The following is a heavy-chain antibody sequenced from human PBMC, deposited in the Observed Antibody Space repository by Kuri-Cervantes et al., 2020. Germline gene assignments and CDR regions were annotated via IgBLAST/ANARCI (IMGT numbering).Heavy chain of an antibody. Sequence: SQTLSLTCAVYGGTFSGSYWSWIRQPPGKGLEWIGEINHSGSTNYNPSLKSRVTISVDTSKNQFSLQLNPVTAADTAVYYCARGGGDYSPYYYMDVWGKGTTVTVSS. CDR3: ARGGGDYSPYYYMDV. J-gene: IGHJ6*03. CDR2: INHSGST. CDR1: GGTFSGSY. V-gene: IGHV4-34*01. D-gene: IGHD4-11*01.